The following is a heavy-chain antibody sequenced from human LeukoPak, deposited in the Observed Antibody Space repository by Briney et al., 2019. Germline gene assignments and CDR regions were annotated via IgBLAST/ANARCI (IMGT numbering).Heavy chain of an antibody. CDR1: GGSFSGYY. CDR2: INHSGST. Sequence: PSETLSLICAVYGGSFSGYYWSWIRQPPGKGLEWIGEINHSGSTNYNPSLKSRVTISVDTSKNQFSLKLSSVTAADTAVYYCARGYPGSSSWYPYYYYGMDVWGQGTTVTVSS. D-gene: IGHD6-13*01. CDR3: ARGYPGSSSWYPYYYYGMDV. V-gene: IGHV4-34*01. J-gene: IGHJ6*02.